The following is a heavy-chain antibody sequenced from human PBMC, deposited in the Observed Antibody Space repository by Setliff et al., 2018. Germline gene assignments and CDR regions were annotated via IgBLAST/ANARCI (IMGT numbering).Heavy chain of an antibody. Sequence: PGGSLRLSCAASGFTFSRYWMSWVRQAPGKGLEWVASIKQDGSEKYYVDSVKGRFTISRDNAKNSLYLQMSSLRAEDTAVYYCAKYRYYGSGTIINYFDYWGQGTLVTVSS. CDR2: IKQDGSEK. CDR3: AKYRYYGSGTIINYFDY. J-gene: IGHJ4*02. D-gene: IGHD3-10*01. CDR1: GFTFSRYW. V-gene: IGHV3-7*01.